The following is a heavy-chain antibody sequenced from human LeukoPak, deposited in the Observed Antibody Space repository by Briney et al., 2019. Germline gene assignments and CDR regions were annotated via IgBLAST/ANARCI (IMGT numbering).Heavy chain of an antibody. D-gene: IGHD2-2*01. Sequence: SETLSLTCAVSGYSISSGYYWGWIRQPPGKELEWIGSIYHSGSTYYNPSLKSRVTISVDTSKNQFSLKLSSVTAADTAVYYCARGVVVVPAAIWLLGYSYGYYFDYWGQGTLVTVSS. CDR2: IYHSGST. CDR3: ARGVVVVPAAIWLLGYSYGYYFDY. J-gene: IGHJ4*02. V-gene: IGHV4-38-2*01. CDR1: GYSISSGYY.